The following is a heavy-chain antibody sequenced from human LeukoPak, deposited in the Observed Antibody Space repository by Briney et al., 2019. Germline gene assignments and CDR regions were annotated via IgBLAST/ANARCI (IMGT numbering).Heavy chain of an antibody. V-gene: IGHV1-8*01. CDR2: MNPNSGNT. CDR1: GYTFTSYD. J-gene: IGHJ6*03. Sequence: ASVKVSCKASGYTFTSYDINWVRHAPGQGLEWMGWMNPNSGNTDYAQKFQGRVTMTRNTSISTAYMELSSLRSEDTAVYYCARQPGIAVAVGMDVWGKGTTVTVSS. D-gene: IGHD6-19*01. CDR3: ARQPGIAVAVGMDV.